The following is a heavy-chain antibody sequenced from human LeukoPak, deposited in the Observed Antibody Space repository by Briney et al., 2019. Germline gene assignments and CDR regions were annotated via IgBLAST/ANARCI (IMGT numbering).Heavy chain of an antibody. J-gene: IGHJ4*02. CDR1: GFTFSTYA. Sequence: GGSLRLSCAASGFTFSTYAMYWVRQAPGKGLEWVSASGHGGDTYYADSVKGRFTISRDISKNTLYLQMNSLRAEDTAVYYCAEGSSQYYFDYWGQGTLVTVSS. CDR3: AEGSSQYYFDY. D-gene: IGHD6-19*01. V-gene: IGHV3-23*01. CDR2: SGHGGDT.